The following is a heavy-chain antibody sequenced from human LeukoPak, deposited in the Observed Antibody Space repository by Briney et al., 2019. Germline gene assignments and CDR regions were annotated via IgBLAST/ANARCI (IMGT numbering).Heavy chain of an antibody. D-gene: IGHD6-19*01. CDR2: ISGSGGST. J-gene: IGHJ4*02. CDR1: GFTFSSYG. Sequence: VQPGGSLRLSCEVSGFTFSSYGMSWVRQAPGRGLEWVSPISGSGGSTNYADSVKGRFTISRDNSENTLYLQMNTLRAEDTAVYYCAKDGSSGWTRSFDYWGQGTLVTVSS. CDR3: AKDGSSGWTRSFDY. V-gene: IGHV3-23*01.